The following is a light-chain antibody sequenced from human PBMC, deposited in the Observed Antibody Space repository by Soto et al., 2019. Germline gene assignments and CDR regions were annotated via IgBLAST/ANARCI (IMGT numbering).Light chain of an antibody. CDR2: DAS. CDR1: QSVYSY. V-gene: IGKV3-11*01. J-gene: IGKJ3*01. CDR3: QQRSNLPPT. Sequence: EVVLTQSPATLSLSPGERATLSCRASQSVYSYLAWYQQKPGQAPRLLIYDASNRATGIPARFRGSGSGTDLTLTISSLEPEDFAVYYCQQRSNLPPTFCPGTKVD.